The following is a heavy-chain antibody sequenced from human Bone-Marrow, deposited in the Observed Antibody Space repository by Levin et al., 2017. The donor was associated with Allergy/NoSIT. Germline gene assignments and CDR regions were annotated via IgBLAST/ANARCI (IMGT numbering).Heavy chain of an antibody. CDR3: ARGGSGWYRAGDY. CDR1: GGSISSSSYY. D-gene: IGHD6-19*01. Sequence: SETLSLTCTVSGGSISSSSYYWGWIRQPPGTGLEWIGSIYYSGSTYYNPSLKSRVTISVDTSKNQFSLKLSSVTAADTAVYYCARGGSGWYRAGDYWGQGTLVTVSS. V-gene: IGHV4-39*01. CDR2: IYYSGST. J-gene: IGHJ4*02.